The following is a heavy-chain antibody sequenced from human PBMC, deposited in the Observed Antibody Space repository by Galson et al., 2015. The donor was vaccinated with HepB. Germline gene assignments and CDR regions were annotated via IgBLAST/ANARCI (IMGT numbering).Heavy chain of an antibody. CDR2: IWYDGSNK. Sequence: SLRLSCAASGFTFSSYGMHWVRQAPGKGLEWVAVIWYDGSNKYYADSVKGRFTISRDNSKNTLYLQMNSLRAEDTAVYYCARDGQDIVVVPAEDIASWYVDLWGRGTLVTVSS. J-gene: IGHJ2*01. CDR1: GFTFSSYG. D-gene: IGHD2-2*01. CDR3: ARDGQDIVVVPAEDIASWYVDL. V-gene: IGHV3-33*01.